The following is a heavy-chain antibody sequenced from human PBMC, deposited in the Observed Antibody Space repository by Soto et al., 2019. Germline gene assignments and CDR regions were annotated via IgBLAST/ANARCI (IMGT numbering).Heavy chain of an antibody. V-gene: IGHV3-48*02. Sequence: PGGSLRLSCAASGFTFSSYSMNWVRQAPGKGLEWVSYISSSSSTIYYADSVEGRFTISRDNAKNSLYLQMNSLRDEDTAVYYCARESYVWGSYRYGFDYWGQGTLVTVSS. D-gene: IGHD3-16*02. CDR1: GFTFSSYS. CDR2: ISSSSSTI. J-gene: IGHJ4*02. CDR3: ARESYVWGSYRYGFDY.